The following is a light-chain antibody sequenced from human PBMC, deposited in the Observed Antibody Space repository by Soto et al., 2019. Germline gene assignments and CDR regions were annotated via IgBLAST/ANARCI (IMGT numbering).Light chain of an antibody. J-gene: IGKJ4*01. CDR2: DAS. Sequence: EIVLTQSPGTLSLSPGERATLSCRASQSVRSSLLAWYQQKPGQAPRLLIYDASRRAIGIPARFSGSGSGTDFTVTISRLEPEDFAVYYCQQYGTSPLTFGGGTKVEIK. V-gene: IGKV3-20*01. CDR3: QQYGTSPLT. CDR1: QSVRSSL.